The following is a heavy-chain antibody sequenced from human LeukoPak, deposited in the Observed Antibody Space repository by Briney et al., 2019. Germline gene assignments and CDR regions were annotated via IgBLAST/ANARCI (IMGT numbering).Heavy chain of an antibody. V-gene: IGHV1-18*01. Sequence: ASVKVSCKASGYTFTSYDINWVRQATGQGLEWMGWISAYNGNTNYAQKLQGRVTMTTDTSTSTAYMELRSLRSDDTAVYYCARGDGTYYYDSSGLSAFDIWGQGTMVTVSS. D-gene: IGHD3-22*01. CDR3: ARGDGTYYYDSSGLSAFDI. CDR2: ISAYNGNT. J-gene: IGHJ3*02. CDR1: GYTFTSYD.